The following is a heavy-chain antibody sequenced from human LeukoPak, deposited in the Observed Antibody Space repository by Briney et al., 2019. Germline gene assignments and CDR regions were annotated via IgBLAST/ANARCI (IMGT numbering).Heavy chain of an antibody. D-gene: IGHD6-19*01. Sequence: SETLSLTCTVSGGSISSSSYYWGWIRQPPGKGLEWIGNIYYSGSTYYNPSLKSRVTISVDTSKNQFSLKLSSVTAADTAVYYCARDWVRESGWYDAFDIWGQGTMVTVSS. CDR3: ARDWVRESGWYDAFDI. V-gene: IGHV4-39*07. CDR2: IYYSGST. J-gene: IGHJ3*02. CDR1: GGSISSSSYY.